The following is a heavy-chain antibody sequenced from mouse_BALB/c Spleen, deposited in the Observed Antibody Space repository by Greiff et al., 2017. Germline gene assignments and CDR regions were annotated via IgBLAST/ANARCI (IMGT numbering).Heavy chain of an antibody. V-gene: IGHV5-17*02. CDR1: GFTFSSFG. Sequence: EVMLVESGGGLVQPGGSRKLSCAASGFTFSSFGMHWVRQAPEKGLEWVAYISSGSSTIYYADTVKGRFTISRDNPKNTLFLQMTSLRSEDTAMYYCASGSSRGAMDYWGQGTSVTVSS. CDR3: ASGSSRGAMDY. CDR2: ISSGSSTI. D-gene: IGHD1-1*01. J-gene: IGHJ4*01.